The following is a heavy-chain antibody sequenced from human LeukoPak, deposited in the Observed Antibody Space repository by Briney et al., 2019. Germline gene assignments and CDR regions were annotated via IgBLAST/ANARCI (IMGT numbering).Heavy chain of an antibody. CDR3: ARDRRSGSYGGMFDY. CDR2: IKQDGSEK. Sequence: GGSLRLSCVTSGFTFSSYWMGWVRQAPGRGLEWVANIKQDGSEKYYVDSVKGRFTISRDNAKNSLQLQMNSLRAEDTAVYYCARDRRSGSYGGMFDYWGQGTLVTVSS. D-gene: IGHD3-10*01. CDR1: GFTFSSYW. J-gene: IGHJ4*02. V-gene: IGHV3-7*01.